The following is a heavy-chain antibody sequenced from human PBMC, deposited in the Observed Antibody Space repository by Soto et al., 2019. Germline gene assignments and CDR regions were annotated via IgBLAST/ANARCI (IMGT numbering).Heavy chain of an antibody. Sequence: EVQLLASGGGLVQPGGSLRLSCAASGFTFSSYAMSWVRQAPGKGLAWVSAISGSGGSTYYADSVKGRFTISRDNSTTTLELQIISLRAEDTAVYACATLDRGDWTYGVCYSVYWGQGTLVTVSS. CDR2: ISGSGGST. J-gene: IGHJ4*02. V-gene: IGHV3-23*01. CDR3: ATLDRGDWTYGVCYSVY. CDR1: GFTFSSYA. D-gene: IGHD2-8*01.